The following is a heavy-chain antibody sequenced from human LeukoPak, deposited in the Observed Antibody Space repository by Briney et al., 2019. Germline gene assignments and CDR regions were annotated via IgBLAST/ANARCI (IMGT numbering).Heavy chain of an antibody. D-gene: IGHD5-18*01. J-gene: IGHJ4*02. CDR3: AKGMWIQLWSQVDY. CDR2: IRYDGSNK. V-gene: IGHV3-30*02. Sequence: GGSLRLSCAASGFTFSSYGMHWVRQAPGKGLEWVAFIRYDGSNKYYADSVRGRFTISRDNSKNTLYLQMNSLRAEDTAVYYCAKGMWIQLWSQVDYWGQGTLVTVSS. CDR1: GFTFSSYG.